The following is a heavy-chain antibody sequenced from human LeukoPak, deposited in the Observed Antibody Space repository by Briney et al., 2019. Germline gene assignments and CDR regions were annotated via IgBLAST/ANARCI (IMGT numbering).Heavy chain of an antibody. Sequence: PGGSLTLSCTASGFTFSNYWMSWVRQAPGKGLEWVAHINQDGSEKYYVDSVKGRFTLSRDNAKNSLYLQMNSLRAEDTAVYYCARVGGGVIVVAFAFDIWGQGTMVTVSS. J-gene: IGHJ3*02. V-gene: IGHV3-7*02. CDR3: ARVGGGVIVVAFAFDI. D-gene: IGHD2-15*01. CDR2: INQDGSEK. CDR1: GFTFSNYW.